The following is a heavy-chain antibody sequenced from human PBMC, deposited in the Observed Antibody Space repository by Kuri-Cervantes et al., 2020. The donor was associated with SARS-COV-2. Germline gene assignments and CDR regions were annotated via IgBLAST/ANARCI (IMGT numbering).Heavy chain of an antibody. D-gene: IGHD7-27*01. Sequence: ASVKVSCKASGYTFTSYGISWVRQAPGQGLEWMGWISAYNGKTNYAQKLQGRVTMTTDTSTSTAYMELRSLRSDDTAVYYCAVLTGESGPYYYYYGMDVWGQGTTVTVSS. J-gene: IGHJ6*02. V-gene: IGHV1-18*01. CDR2: ISAYNGKT. CDR1: GYTFTSYG. CDR3: AVLTGESGPYYYYYGMDV.